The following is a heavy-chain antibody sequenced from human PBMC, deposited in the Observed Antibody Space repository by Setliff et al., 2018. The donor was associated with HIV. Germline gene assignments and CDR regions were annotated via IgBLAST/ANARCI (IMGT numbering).Heavy chain of an antibody. CDR3: ARAGVNFDY. Sequence: PSETLSLTCAVYGGSFSDNYWSWIRQSPGKGLEWIGEINHSGRTKYSPSLKSRVTISVDTSKNQFSLKLSSVTAADTAVYYCARAGVNFDYWGQGTLVTVSS. V-gene: IGHV4-34*01. CDR2: INHSGRT. D-gene: IGHD2-21*01. J-gene: IGHJ4*02. CDR1: GGSFSDNY.